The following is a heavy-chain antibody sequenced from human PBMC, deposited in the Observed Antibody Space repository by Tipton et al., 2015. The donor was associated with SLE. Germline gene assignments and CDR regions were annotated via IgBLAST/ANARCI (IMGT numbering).Heavy chain of an antibody. CDR2: IYHGGST. V-gene: IGHV4-38-2*02. CDR1: GYSISSDYY. CDR3: AREEWERSYYFDY. J-gene: IGHJ4*02. Sequence: TLSLTCTVSGYSISSDYYWGWIRQPPGKGLEWIGSIYHGGSTYSNPSLKSRVTISVDTSKNQFSLKLSSVTAADTAVYYCAREEWERSYYFDYWGQGTLVTVSS. D-gene: IGHD1-26*01.